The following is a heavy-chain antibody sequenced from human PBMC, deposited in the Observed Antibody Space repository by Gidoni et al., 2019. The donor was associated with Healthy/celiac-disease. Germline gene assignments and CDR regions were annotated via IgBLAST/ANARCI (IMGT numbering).Heavy chain of an antibody. J-gene: IGHJ4*02. V-gene: IGHV3-72*01. D-gene: IGHD3-22*01. Sequence: EVQLVESGGGLVQPGGSLRLSCAASGFTFSDHYMDWVRQAPGKGLEWVGRTRNKANSYTTEYAASVKGRFTISRDDSKNSLYLQMNSLKTEDTAVYYCASDSSGYYALGYWGQGTLVTVSS. CDR1: GFTFSDHY. CDR2: TRNKANSYTT. CDR3: ASDSSGYYALGY.